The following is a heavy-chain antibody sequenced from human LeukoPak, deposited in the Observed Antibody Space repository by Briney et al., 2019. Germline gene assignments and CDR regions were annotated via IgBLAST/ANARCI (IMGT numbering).Heavy chain of an antibody. V-gene: IGHV3-21*01. Sequence: PGGSLRLSCAASGFTFSSYSMNWVRQAPGKGLEWVSSVSSSSSYIYYADSVKGRFTISRDNAKNSLYLQMNSLRAEDTAVYYCARGQMYYDILTGLRYYYYYYYMDVWGKGTTVTVSS. J-gene: IGHJ6*03. CDR3: ARGQMYYDILTGLRYYYYYYYMDV. CDR1: GFTFSSYS. D-gene: IGHD3-9*01. CDR2: VSSSSSYI.